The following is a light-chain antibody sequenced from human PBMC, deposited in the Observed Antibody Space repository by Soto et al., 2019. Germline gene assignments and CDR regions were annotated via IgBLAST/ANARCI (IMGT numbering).Light chain of an antibody. CDR2: DDG. CDR3: QVWDSSSDHRVV. J-gene: IGLJ2*01. CDR1: NSAIKS. V-gene: IGLV3-21*02. Sequence: SYELTQAPSVSGAPGQTARITCGGNNSAIKSVHWYQQKPGQAPVLVVYDDGDRPSGIPERFSGSNSGNTATLTITRVEAGDEADYHCQVWDSSSDHRVVFGGGTKVTVL.